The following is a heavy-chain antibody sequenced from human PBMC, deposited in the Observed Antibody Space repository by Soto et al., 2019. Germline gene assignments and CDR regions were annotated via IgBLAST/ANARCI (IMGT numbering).Heavy chain of an antibody. CDR2: INTDGTTT. D-gene: IGHD2-21*02. CDR1: EFTFSTYW. J-gene: IGHJ4*02. Sequence: VQLVEAGGGLVQPGGSLRLSCAASEFTFSTYWMHWVRQAPGKGLAWVSRINTDGTTTFYADSVKGRFTISRDYAKNTLYLQMNSLRDEDTAVYYCARVMVTAALDFRGQGTLVTVSS. CDR3: ARVMVTAALDF. V-gene: IGHV3-74*01.